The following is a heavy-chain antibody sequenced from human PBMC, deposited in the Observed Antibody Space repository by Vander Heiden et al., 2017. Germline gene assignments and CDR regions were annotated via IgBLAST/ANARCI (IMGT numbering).Heavy chain of an antibody. V-gene: IGHV3-13*01. Sequence: EVQLVESGGGLVQPGGSLSLSWAASGFSFSNYDMHWVRQVTGKGLEWVSAVDTAGDTFYPASVKGGFTISREDATNSLYLQMNSLRAGDTAVYYCARVRWGSYESWGQGTLVTVSS. CDR2: VDTAGDT. D-gene: IGHD7-27*01. CDR3: ARVRWGSYES. CDR1: GFSFSNYD. J-gene: IGHJ5*02.